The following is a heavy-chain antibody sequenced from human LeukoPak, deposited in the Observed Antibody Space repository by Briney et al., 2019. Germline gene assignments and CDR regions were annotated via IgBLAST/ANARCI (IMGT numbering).Heavy chain of an antibody. CDR1: GGTFSSYA. CDR3: ARRHCGGDCYLTPEYYFDY. V-gene: IGHV1-69*05. CDR2: IIPIFGTA. J-gene: IGHJ4*02. Sequence: ASVKVSCKASGGTFSSYAISWVRQAPGQGLEWMGGIIPIFGTANYAQKFQGRVMITTDESTSTAYMELSSLRSEDTAVYYCARRHCGGDCYLTPEYYFDYWGQGTLVTVSS. D-gene: IGHD2-21*02.